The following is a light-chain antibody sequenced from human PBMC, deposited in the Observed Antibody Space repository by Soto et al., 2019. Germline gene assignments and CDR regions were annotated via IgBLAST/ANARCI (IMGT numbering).Light chain of an antibody. Sequence: DIQMTQSPSSVSASVGDRVTITCRASQGVSSWLAWHQQKPGRAHKLLIYGAYTLQSGVQSRFSGSGSGTDFSLTITTLQPEDSATYYCKQADSFPLTFGGGTKVDIK. V-gene: IGKV1-12*01. J-gene: IGKJ4*01. CDR2: GAY. CDR3: KQADSFPLT. CDR1: QGVSSW.